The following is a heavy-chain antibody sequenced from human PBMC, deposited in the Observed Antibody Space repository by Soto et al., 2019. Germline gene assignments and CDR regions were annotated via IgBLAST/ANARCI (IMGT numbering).Heavy chain of an antibody. CDR3: AKDWGSITMIVVVLDAFDI. J-gene: IGHJ3*02. Sequence: PGGSLRLSCAPSGFTFGSYAMTWVRQAPGKGLEWVSAISGSGGSTYYADSVKGRFTISRDNSKNTLYLQMNSLRAEDTAVYYCAKDWGSITMIVVVLDAFDIWGQGTMVTVSS. D-gene: IGHD3-22*01. CDR2: ISGSGGST. CDR1: GFTFGSYA. V-gene: IGHV3-23*01.